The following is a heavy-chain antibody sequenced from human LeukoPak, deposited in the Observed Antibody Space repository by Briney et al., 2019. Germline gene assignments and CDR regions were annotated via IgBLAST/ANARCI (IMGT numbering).Heavy chain of an antibody. CDR2: ISGSGDST. J-gene: IGHJ4*02. Sequence: PGGSLRLSCAASGFTFNTYAMSWVRQAPGKGLEWVSAISGSGDSTYYADSVKGRFTISRDNAKNSLYLQMNSLRAEDTAVYYCARVVGSYYFDYWGQGTLVTVSS. V-gene: IGHV3-23*01. D-gene: IGHD1-26*01. CDR3: ARVVGSYYFDY. CDR1: GFTFNTYA.